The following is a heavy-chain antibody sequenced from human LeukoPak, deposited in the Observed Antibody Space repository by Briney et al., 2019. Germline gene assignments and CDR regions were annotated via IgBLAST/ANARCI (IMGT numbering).Heavy chain of an antibody. J-gene: IGHJ3*02. D-gene: IGHD6-13*01. V-gene: IGHV3-21*01. CDR3: ARGSGYSSSWYHDAFDI. CDR1: GFTFSSYS. Sequence: GGSLRLSCAASGFTFSSYSMTWVRQAPGKGLEWVSSISSSSSYIYYADSVKGRFTISRDNAKNSLYLQMNSLRAEDTAVYYCARGSGYSSSWYHDAFDIWGQGTMVTVSS. CDR2: ISSSSSYI.